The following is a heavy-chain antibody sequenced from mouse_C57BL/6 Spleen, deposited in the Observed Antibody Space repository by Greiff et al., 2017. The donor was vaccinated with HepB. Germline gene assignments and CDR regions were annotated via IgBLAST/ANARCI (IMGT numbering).Heavy chain of an antibody. Sequence: QVHVKQPGAELVRPGSSVKLSCKASGYTFTSYWMDWVKQRPGQGLEWIGNIYPSDSETHYNQKFKDKATLTVDKSSSTAYMQLSSLTSEDSAVYYCARRISPDYYGSSYYYAMDYWGQGTSVTVSS. CDR1: GYTFTSYW. V-gene: IGHV1-61*01. CDR3: ARRISPDYYGSSYYYAMDY. J-gene: IGHJ4*01. D-gene: IGHD1-1*01. CDR2: IYPSDSET.